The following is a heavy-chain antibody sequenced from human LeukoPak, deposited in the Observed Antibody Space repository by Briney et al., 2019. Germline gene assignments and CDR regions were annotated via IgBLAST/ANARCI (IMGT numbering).Heavy chain of an antibody. CDR1: GFTFSSYW. V-gene: IGHV3-74*01. CDR2: INSDGSST. J-gene: IGHJ4*02. CDR3: ASLTLRSPFDY. D-gene: IGHD3-10*01. Sequence: PGGSLRLSCAASGFTFSSYWMNWVRQAPGKGLVWVSRINSDGSSTSYADSVKGRFTISRDNAKNTLYLQMNSLRAEATAVYYCASLTLRSPFDYWGQGTLVTVSP.